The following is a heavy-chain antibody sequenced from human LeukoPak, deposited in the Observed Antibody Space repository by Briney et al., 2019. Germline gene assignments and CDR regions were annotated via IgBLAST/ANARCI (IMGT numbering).Heavy chain of an antibody. J-gene: IGHJ4*02. CDR1: GFTFSSYA. V-gene: IGHV3-23*01. CDR2: LSGSGGNT. CDR3: AKDPYGTRYFDY. D-gene: IGHD2-2*01. Sequence: GGSLRLSCAASGFTFSSYAMSWVRQAPGKGLEWVSSLSGSGGNTYYADSVKGRFTISRDNSKNTVYLQMNSLRAGDTAVYYCAKDPYGTRYFDYWGQGTLVTVSS.